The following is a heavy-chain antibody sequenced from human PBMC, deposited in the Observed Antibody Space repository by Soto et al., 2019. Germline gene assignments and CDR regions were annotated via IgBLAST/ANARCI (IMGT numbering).Heavy chain of an antibody. CDR1: GFTVTSDF. J-gene: IGHJ4*02. CDR2: ISSDGTGR. Sequence: GXSLRLSCDASGFTVTSDFMHWVDQAPGKGLEWVTAISSDGTGRYYADSVKGRFTVSRDNSKNTVYLQMNSLRNEDTAVYYCAKPLFYSDRWYFDYWGQGTPVTVSS. CDR3: AKPLFYSDRWYFDY. V-gene: IGHV3-30*18. D-gene: IGHD3-9*01.